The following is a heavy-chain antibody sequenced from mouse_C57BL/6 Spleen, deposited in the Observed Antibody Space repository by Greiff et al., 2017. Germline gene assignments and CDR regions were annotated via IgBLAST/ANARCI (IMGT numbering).Heavy chain of an antibody. Sequence: VQLQQSGTVLVRPGASVKLSCKTSGYTFTSYWMHWVKQRPGQGLEWIGAIYPGNSDTSYNQKFKGKAKLTAVTSASTAYMELSSLTNEDSAVSYCTNGLPSIYYAMDYWGQGTSVTVSS. CDR1: GYTFTSYW. D-gene: IGHD1-2*01. CDR2: IYPGNSDT. CDR3: TNGLPSIYYAMDY. V-gene: IGHV1-5*01. J-gene: IGHJ4*01.